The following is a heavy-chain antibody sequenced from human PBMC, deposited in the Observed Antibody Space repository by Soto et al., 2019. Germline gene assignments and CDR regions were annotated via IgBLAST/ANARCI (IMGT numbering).Heavy chain of an antibody. V-gene: IGHV4-30-4*01. Sequence: PSETLSLTCTVSGGSISSGDYYWSWIRQPPGKGLESIGYIYYSGGTYYNPSLKSRVTISIDTSKNQFSLKLSSVTAADTAVYYCAREILYGDYPAIDYWGQGTLVTVSS. CDR1: GGSISSGDYY. D-gene: IGHD4-17*01. J-gene: IGHJ4*02. CDR2: IYYSGGT. CDR3: AREILYGDYPAIDY.